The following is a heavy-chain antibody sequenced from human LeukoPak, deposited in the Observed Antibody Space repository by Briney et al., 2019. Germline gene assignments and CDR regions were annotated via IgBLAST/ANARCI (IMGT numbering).Heavy chain of an antibody. V-gene: IGHV1-24*01. D-gene: IGHD4-23*01. J-gene: IGHJ4*02. CDR1: GYLLSELS. CDR3: TTGMANDYAGNDY. Sequence: GASVKVPCKVSGYLLSELSIHWVRQTAGKGLEWMAGFAREVDDTIYSENFQGRVTMTEDTSTDTAYMELSSLTFDDTAVYYCTTGMANDYAGNDYWGQGTLVTVSS. CDR2: FAREVDDT.